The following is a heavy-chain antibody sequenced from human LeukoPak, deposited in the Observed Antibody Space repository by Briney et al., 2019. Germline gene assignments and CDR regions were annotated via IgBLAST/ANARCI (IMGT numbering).Heavy chain of an antibody. J-gene: IGHJ5*02. D-gene: IGHD1-1*01. CDR1: PYTFNKYY. CDR3: ARDPVELERRNWFDP. V-gene: IGHV1-46*02. Sequence: ASVKLSCKASPYTFNKYYIHWVRQAPGQGLEWMGVINPSGRSASYAQRFQGRVTMTRDTSASTVYMDLSSLTSDDTAVYYCARDPVELERRNWFDPWGQGTLVTVSS. CDR2: INPSGRSA.